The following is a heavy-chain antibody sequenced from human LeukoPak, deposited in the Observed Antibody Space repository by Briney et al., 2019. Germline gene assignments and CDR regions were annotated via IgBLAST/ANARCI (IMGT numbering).Heavy chain of an antibody. J-gene: IGHJ6*03. V-gene: IGHV1-18*01. CDR1: GYTFTSYA. Sequence: GASVKVSCKASGYTFTSYAISWVRQAPGQGLEWMGWISADNGNTDYAQRFQGRVTMTTDTSTSTAYMELSRLRSDDTAVYYCARVKDRISMVRGVLSPQNYYYYYMDVWGKGTTVTVSS. CDR2: ISADNGNT. CDR3: ARVKDRISMVRGVLSPQNYYYYYMDV. D-gene: IGHD3-10*01.